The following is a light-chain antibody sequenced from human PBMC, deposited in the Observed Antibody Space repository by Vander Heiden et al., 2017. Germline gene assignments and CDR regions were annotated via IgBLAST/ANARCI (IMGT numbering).Light chain of an antibody. CDR2: DVT. J-gene: IGLJ3*02. V-gene: IGLV2-11*01. CDR1: SSDVGAYDY. Sequence: QSALTQPRSVSGSPGQSVTISCSGTSSDVGAYDYVSWYQQHPGKAPKLLIYDVTKWPSGVPERFSGSKSGNTATLTISGPLTEDEADYYCCSYAGSYTWVFGGGTKVTVL. CDR3: CSYAGSYTWV.